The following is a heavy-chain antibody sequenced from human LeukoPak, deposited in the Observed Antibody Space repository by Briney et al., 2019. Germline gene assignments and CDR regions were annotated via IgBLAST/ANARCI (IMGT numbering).Heavy chain of an antibody. CDR2: ISGSGGRT. V-gene: IGHV3-23*01. CDR3: AKSYDSSGQSHDY. J-gene: IGHJ4*02. CDR1: GFTFSSYA. Sequence: GGSLRLSCAASGFTFSSYAMSWVRQAPGKGLEWVSAISGSGGRTYYADSVKGRFTISRDNSKNTLHLQMNSLRAEDTAVYYCAKSYDSSGQSHDYWGQGTLVTVSS. D-gene: IGHD3-22*01.